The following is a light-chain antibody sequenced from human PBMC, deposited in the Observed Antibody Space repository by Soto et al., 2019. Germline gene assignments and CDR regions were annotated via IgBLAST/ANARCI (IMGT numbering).Light chain of an antibody. V-gene: IGKV1-9*01. CDR1: QGISSY. CDR2: AAS. Sequence: DIQLTQSPSFLSASVGDRVTITCRASQGISSYFAWYQQKPGKAPKLLIYAASTLQSGVPSRFSGSGSGTEFTLTISSLQPEDCATYYCQQLISYPLNFGGGTKVEIK. J-gene: IGKJ4*01. CDR3: QQLISYPLN.